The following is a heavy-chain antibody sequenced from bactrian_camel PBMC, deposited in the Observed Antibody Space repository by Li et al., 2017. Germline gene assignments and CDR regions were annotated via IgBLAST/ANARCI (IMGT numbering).Heavy chain of an antibody. CDR2: IDTAFRST. Sequence: VQLVESGGGLVQHGGSLRPSCAASRFLFGGYMLSWVRQAPGMGLEWVSSIDTAFRSTYYADSVKGRFTSSRDNAKNTVYLQMNSLKPEDTAMYNCAPVGIYTTVTMSTTSTGAKWGQGTQVTVS. CDR1: RFLFGGYM. D-gene: IGHD2*01. CDR3: APVGIYTTVTMSTTSTGAK. J-gene: IGHJ4*01. V-gene: IGHV3S40*01.